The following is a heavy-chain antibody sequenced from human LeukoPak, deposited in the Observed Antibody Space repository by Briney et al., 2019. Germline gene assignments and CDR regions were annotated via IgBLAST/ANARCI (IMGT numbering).Heavy chain of an antibody. CDR1: GGTFSSYA. J-gene: IGHJ4*02. CDR2: IIPIFGTA. D-gene: IGHD1-26*01. CDR3: ASRGSYGVYYFDY. V-gene: IGHV1-69*13. Sequence: ASVKVSCKASGGTFSSYAISWVRQAPGQGLEWMGGIIPIFGTANYAQKFQGRVTITADESTSTAYMELSSLRSEDTAVYYCASRGSYGVYYFDYWGQGTLVTVSS.